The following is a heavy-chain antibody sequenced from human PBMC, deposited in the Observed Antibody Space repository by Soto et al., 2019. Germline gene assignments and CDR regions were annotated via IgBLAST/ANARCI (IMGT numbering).Heavy chain of an antibody. CDR1: GFSLSNIGVA. J-gene: IGHJ5*02. Sequence: QITLRESGPTLVNPTQTLTLTCTFSGFSLSNIGVAVGWIRQPPGKALEWLTIIYWNDDERYNPSLKNRLTITKDTSRNQVVLTMTNMDPVDTATYFCAHMSGGINWFDPWGQGTLVTVS. CDR3: AHMSGGINWFDP. CDR2: IYWNDDE. V-gene: IGHV2-5*01. D-gene: IGHD6-19*01.